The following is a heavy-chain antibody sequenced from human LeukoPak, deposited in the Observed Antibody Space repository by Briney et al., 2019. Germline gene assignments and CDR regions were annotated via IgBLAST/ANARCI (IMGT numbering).Heavy chain of an antibody. V-gene: IGHV4-4*07. J-gene: IGHJ6*03. Sequence: SETLSLTCTVSGGPIYSYYWSWIRQTAGKGLEWIGRLYPGGSTNYKPSLKSRVTMSVDTSKNQFALNLRAVTAADTAVYYCARLNFYDSTGYSPGHYMDVWGKGTTVTVSS. CDR2: LYPGGST. CDR3: ARLNFYDSTGYSPGHYMDV. D-gene: IGHD3-22*01. CDR1: GGPIYSYY.